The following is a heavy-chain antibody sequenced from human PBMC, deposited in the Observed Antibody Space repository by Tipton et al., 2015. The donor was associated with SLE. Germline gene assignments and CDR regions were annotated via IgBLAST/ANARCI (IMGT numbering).Heavy chain of an antibody. CDR3: ARVGGSGSGGAFDI. CDR2: IYHSGST. J-gene: IGHJ3*02. CDR1: GYSISSGYY. Sequence: TLSLTCAVSGYSISSGYYWGWFRQPPGKGLEWIGSIYHSGSTYYNPSLKSRVTISVDTSKNQFSLKLSSVTAADTAVYYCARVGGSGSGGAFDIWGQGTMVTVSS. D-gene: IGHD6-19*01. V-gene: IGHV4-38-2*01.